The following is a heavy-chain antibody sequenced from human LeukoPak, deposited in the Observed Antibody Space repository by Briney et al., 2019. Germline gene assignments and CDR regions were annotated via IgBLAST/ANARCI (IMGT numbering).Heavy chain of an antibody. CDR2: ISYDGSNK. Sequence: PGKSLRLSCAASGFTFSSYAMHWVRQAPGKGLEWVAVISYDGSNKYYADSVKGRFTISRDNSKNTLYLQMNSLRAEDTAVYYCARGLSFDYWGQGTLVTVSS. J-gene: IGHJ4*02. V-gene: IGHV3-30-3*01. CDR3: ARGLSFDY. CDR1: GFTFSSYA. D-gene: IGHD6-19*01.